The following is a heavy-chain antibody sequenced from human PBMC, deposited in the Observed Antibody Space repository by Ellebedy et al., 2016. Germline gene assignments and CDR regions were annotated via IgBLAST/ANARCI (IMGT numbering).Heavy chain of an antibody. CDR2: IIGGGHII. Sequence: GESLKISXAASGFNFNIYSMNWVRQAPGKGLEWVSYIIGGGHIIYYADSVKGRFTISRDNAKNSLYLQMNSLRAEDTAVYYCARNGRLIAARHIYYYYYYMDVWGKGTTVTVSS. CDR3: ARNGRLIAARHIYYYYYYMDV. D-gene: IGHD6-6*01. V-gene: IGHV3-48*04. CDR1: GFNFNIYS. J-gene: IGHJ6*03.